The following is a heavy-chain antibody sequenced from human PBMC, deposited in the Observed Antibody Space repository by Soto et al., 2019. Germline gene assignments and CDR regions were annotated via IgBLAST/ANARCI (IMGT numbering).Heavy chain of an antibody. V-gene: IGHV4-30-2*01. D-gene: IGHD6-13*01. CDR3: ARARATIAAAAIFDC. CDR1: GGSISSGGYS. Sequence: SETLSLTCAVSGGSISSGGYSWSWIRQPPGKGLEWIGYIYHSGSTYYNPSLKSRVTISVDRSKNQFSLKLTSVTAADTAVYYCARARATIAAAAIFDCWGQGTLVTVSS. J-gene: IGHJ4*02. CDR2: IYHSGST.